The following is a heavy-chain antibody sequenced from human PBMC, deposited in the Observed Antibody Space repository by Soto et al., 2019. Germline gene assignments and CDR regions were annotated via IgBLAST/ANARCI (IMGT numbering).Heavy chain of an antibody. D-gene: IGHD3-22*01. J-gene: IGHJ4*02. CDR3: ARDMVYSDSSGYFGFDY. Sequence: QVQLVQSGAEVKKPGASVKVSCKASGYTFTSYGISWVRQAPGQGLEWMGWISAYNGNTNYAQKLQGRVTMTTDTFTRTAYMELRSLRSDDTAVYYCARDMVYSDSSGYFGFDYWGQGTLVTVSS. V-gene: IGHV1-18*01. CDR2: ISAYNGNT. CDR1: GYTFTSYG.